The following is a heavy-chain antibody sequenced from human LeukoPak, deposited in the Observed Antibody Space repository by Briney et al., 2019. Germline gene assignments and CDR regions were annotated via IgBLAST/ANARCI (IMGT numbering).Heavy chain of an antibody. CDR2: IYYSGST. J-gene: IGHJ4*02. Sequence: SETLSLTCTVSGGSISSYYWSWIRQPPGKGLEWIGYIYYSGSTNYNPSLKSRVAISVDTSKNQFSLKLSSVTAADTAVYYCARVSGSYYAYYFDYWGQGTLVTVSS. CDR1: GGSISSYY. CDR3: ARVSGSYYAYYFDY. V-gene: IGHV4-59*01. D-gene: IGHD1-26*01.